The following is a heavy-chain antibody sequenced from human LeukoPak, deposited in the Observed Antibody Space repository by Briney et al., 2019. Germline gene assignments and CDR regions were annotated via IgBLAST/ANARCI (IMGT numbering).Heavy chain of an antibody. J-gene: IGHJ4*02. CDR3: ARDRGNDSSGYYPSGFDY. Sequence: SETLSLTCAVYGGSFSGYYWSWIRQPPGKGLEWIGEINHSGSTNYNPSLKSRVTISVDTSKNQFSLKLSSVTAADTAVYYCARDRGNDSSGYYPSGFDYWGQGTLVTVSS. D-gene: IGHD3-22*01. V-gene: IGHV4-34*01. CDR2: INHSGST. CDR1: GGSFSGYY.